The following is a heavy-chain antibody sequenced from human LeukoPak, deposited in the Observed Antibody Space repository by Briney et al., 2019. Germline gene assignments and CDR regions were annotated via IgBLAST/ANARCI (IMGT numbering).Heavy chain of an antibody. CDR2: ISIGGDAT. CDR3: AKEIRPNVC. J-gene: IGHJ4*02. D-gene: IGHD4-17*01. Sequence: GGSLRLSCAASGFTFTTHAMCWVRQAPGGGLEWVSSISIGGDATYSDSVKGRFTISRDNSKNTLYLQLDSLRAEDTAIYYCAKEIRPNVCWGQGTLVTVSS. V-gene: IGHV3-23*01. CDR1: GFTFTTHA.